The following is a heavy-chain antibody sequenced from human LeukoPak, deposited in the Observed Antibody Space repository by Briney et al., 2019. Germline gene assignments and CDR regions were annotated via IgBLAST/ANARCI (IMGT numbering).Heavy chain of an antibody. CDR3: PRDYSYPDY. CDR2: IYSSGRT. Sequence: SETLSLTCSVSGASISAYHWSWIRQPAGKGLEWIGRIYSSGRTNYIPSLKTRLTMSVDTSKNQFSLKLNSVTAADTAVYYCPRDYSYPDYWGQGTLVTVSS. V-gene: IGHV4-4*07. CDR1: GASISAYH. D-gene: IGHD5-18*01. J-gene: IGHJ4*02.